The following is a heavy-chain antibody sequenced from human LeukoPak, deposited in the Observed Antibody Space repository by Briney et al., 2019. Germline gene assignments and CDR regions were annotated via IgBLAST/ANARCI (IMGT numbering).Heavy chain of an antibody. D-gene: IGHD1-26*01. Sequence: GGSLRLSCAASGFTFRSYWMNWVRQAPGKGLEWVANIKHDGSEKYYVDSVKGRFTISRDNAKNSLYLQMNSLRAEDTAVYYCARDGTSIVGSLDYWGQGTLVTVSS. CDR2: IKHDGSEK. CDR3: ARDGTSIVGSLDY. V-gene: IGHV3-7*05. CDR1: GFTFRSYW. J-gene: IGHJ4*02.